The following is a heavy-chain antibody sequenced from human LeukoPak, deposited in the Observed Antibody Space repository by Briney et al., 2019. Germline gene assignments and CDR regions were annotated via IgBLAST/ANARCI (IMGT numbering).Heavy chain of an antibody. J-gene: IGHJ3*02. CDR2: MHNSGSS. CDR1: GASTSHFY. Sequence: SETLSLTCTVSGASTSHFYWNWIRQPPGKGLEWIGYMHNSGSSKHSPSLKSRVTISIDTSKNQFSLQLTSVTAADTAIYYCARSAERLRNAFDIWGQGTMVSVSS. V-gene: IGHV4-59*01. D-gene: IGHD6-25*01. CDR3: ARSAERLRNAFDI.